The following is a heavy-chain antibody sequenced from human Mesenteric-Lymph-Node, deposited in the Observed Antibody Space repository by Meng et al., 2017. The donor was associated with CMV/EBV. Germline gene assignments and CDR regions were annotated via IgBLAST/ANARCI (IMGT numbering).Heavy chain of an antibody. CDR3: ARARRYCVETNKCFYYEMDV. Sequence: ASVKVSCKASGYTFRDHYVHWVRQAPGQGLEWMGWIDPNSGGPKYGQKFEGRVTMTRDTSINTIYMDVSRLRSDDTAPYYCARARRYCVETNKCFYYEMDVWGQGTMVTVSS. CDR1: GYTFRDHY. V-gene: IGHV1-2*02. J-gene: IGHJ6*02. D-gene: IGHD2-15*01. CDR2: IDPNSGGP.